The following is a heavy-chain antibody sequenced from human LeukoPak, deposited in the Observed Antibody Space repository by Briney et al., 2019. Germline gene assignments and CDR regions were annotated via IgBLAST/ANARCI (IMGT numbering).Heavy chain of an antibody. V-gene: IGHV1-24*01. CDR1: GYTLTELS. Sequence: ASVKVSCKVSGYTLTELSMHWVRQAPGKGLEWMGGFDPEDGETIYAQKFQGRVTMTEDTSTDTAYMELSSLRSEDTAVYYCATKDDILTGYSFDCWGQGTLVTVSS. CDR3: ATKDDILTGYSFDC. CDR2: FDPEDGET. D-gene: IGHD3-9*01. J-gene: IGHJ4*02.